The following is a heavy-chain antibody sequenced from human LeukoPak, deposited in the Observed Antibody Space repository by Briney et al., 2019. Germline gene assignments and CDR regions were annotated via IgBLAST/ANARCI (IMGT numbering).Heavy chain of an antibody. CDR3: ANGGVSSRLYYYYYYMDV. D-gene: IGHD3-3*01. V-gene: IGHV3-30*02. CDR2: IRYDGSNK. Sequence: GGSLRLSCAASGFTFSSYGMHWVRQAPCKGLEWVAFIRYDGSNKYYADSVKGRFTISRDNSKNTLYLQMNSLRAEDTAVYYCANGGVSSRLYYYYYYMDVWGKGTTVTVSS. J-gene: IGHJ6*03. CDR1: GFTFSSYG.